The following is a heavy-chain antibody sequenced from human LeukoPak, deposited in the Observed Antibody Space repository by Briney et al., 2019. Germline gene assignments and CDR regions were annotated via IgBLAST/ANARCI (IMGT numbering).Heavy chain of an antibody. J-gene: IGHJ4*02. D-gene: IGHD5-18*01. Sequence: PGGSLRLSCAVSGLTFSSYAMHWVRQAPGKGLEWVSGISGSGGSTYYADSVKGRFTISRDNSKNTLYLQMNSLRAEDTAVYYCAKEQLWDPFDYWGQGTLVTVSS. CDR2: ISGSGGST. CDR1: GLTFSSYA. V-gene: IGHV3-23*01. CDR3: AKEQLWDPFDY.